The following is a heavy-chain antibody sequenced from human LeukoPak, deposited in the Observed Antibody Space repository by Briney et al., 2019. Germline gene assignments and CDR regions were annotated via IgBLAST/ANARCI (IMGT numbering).Heavy chain of an antibody. CDR2: ISSNGGST. CDR3: ARGVLARGSSGWYFDY. CDR1: RFTFSGYA. J-gene: IGHJ4*02. D-gene: IGHD6-19*01. V-gene: IGHV3-64*01. Sequence: PGGSLRLSCAASRFTFSGYAMHWVRQAPGKGLEYVSAISSNGGSTYYAISVKGRFTISRDNSKNTLYLQMDSLRAEDMAVYYCARGVLARGSSGWYFDYWGQGTLVTVSS.